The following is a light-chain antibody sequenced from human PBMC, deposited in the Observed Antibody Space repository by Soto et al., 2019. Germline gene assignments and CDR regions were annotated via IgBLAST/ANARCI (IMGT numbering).Light chain of an antibody. CDR3: SSYTALNTVV. V-gene: IGLV2-14*01. J-gene: IGLJ2*01. CDR1: ISDVGSYNY. Sequence: QSVLTQPASVSGSPGQSITISCTGTISDVGSYNYVSWYQLHPGKAPKLIIYEVSNRPSGVANRFSGSKSGNTASLTISGLQSEDEADYYCSSYTALNTVVFGRGTKLTVL. CDR2: EVS.